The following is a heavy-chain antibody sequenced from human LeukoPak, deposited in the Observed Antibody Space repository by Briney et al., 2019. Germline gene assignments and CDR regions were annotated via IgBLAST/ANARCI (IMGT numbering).Heavy chain of an antibody. Sequence: GGSLRLSCPVSGFTFSDYAMTWVRQAPGKGLEWVSTIFAGGGAALYADSVRGRFTISRDDSKSTLFLQMHSLRAEDTAIYYCAKNYYDRRGPYSWVFDYWGQGTLVTVSS. CDR1: GFTFSDYA. CDR2: IFAGGGAA. CDR3: AKNYYDRRGPYSWVFDY. D-gene: IGHD3-22*01. J-gene: IGHJ4*02. V-gene: IGHV3-23*01.